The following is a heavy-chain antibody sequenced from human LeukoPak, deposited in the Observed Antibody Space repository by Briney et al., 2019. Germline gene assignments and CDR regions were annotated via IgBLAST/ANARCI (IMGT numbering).Heavy chain of an antibody. CDR1: GFTFSSYW. CDR3: ARDEVLGSGSPRGY. V-gene: IGHV3-7*01. D-gene: IGHD1-26*01. CDR2: IKQDGSEK. J-gene: IGHJ4*02. Sequence: PGGSLRLSCAASGFTFSSYWMSWVRQAPGKGLEWVANIKQDGSEKYYVDSVKGRFTISRDNAKNSLYLQMNSLRAEDTAVYYCARDEVLGSGSPRGYWGQGTLVTVSS.